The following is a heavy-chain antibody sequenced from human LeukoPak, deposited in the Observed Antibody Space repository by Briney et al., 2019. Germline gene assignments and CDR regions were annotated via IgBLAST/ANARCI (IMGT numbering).Heavy chain of an antibody. Sequence: PGRSLRLSCAASGFTLSSYGMHWVRQAPGKGLEWVAVISYDGSNKYYADSVKGRFTISRDNSKNTLYLQMNSLRAEDTAVYYCAGRRDGYNFDYWGQGTLVTVSS. D-gene: IGHD5-24*01. CDR2: ISYDGSNK. CDR1: GFTLSSYG. J-gene: IGHJ4*02. CDR3: AGRRDGYNFDY. V-gene: IGHV3-30*03.